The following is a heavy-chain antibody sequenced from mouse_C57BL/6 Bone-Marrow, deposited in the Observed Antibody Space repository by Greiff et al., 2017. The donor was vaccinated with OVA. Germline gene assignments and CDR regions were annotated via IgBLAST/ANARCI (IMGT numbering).Heavy chain of an antibody. CDR3: ARLDAMGY. J-gene: IGHJ4*01. CDR2: ISNGGGST. V-gene: IGHV5-12*01. Sequence: EVQLVESGGGLVQPGGSLKLSCAASGFTFSDFYMYWIRQTPEKRLEWVAYISNGGGSTYYPDTVKGRFTISRDNAKNTLYLQMSRLKSEDTAMYYCARLDAMGYWGQGTSVTVSS. CDR1: GFTFSDFY.